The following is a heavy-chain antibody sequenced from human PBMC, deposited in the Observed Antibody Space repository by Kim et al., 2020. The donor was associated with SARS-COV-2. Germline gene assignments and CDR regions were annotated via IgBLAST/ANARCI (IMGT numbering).Heavy chain of an antibody. CDR3: ARDAGYYFDY. Sequence: GGSLRLSCAASGFSFSSYGMHWVRQAPGKGLEWVAVISYDGSNKYYADSVKGRFTISRDNSKNTLYLQMNSLRAEDTAVYYCARDAGYYFDYWGQGTLVT. J-gene: IGHJ4*02. CDR2: ISYDGSNK. V-gene: IGHV3-33*05. CDR1: GFSFSSYG. D-gene: IGHD6-13*01.